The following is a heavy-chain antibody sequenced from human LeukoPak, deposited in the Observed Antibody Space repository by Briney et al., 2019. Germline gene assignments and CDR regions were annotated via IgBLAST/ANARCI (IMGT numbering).Heavy chain of an antibody. CDR2: ISSSSSYI. CDR3: AIGGRYSSPGGRFDP. J-gene: IGHJ5*02. CDR1: GFTFSSYS. D-gene: IGHD5-18*01. Sequence: GGSLRLSCAASGFTFSSYSMNWVRQAPGKGLEWVSSISSSSSYIYYADSVTGRFNISRDNAKNSLYLQMNSLRAEDTAVYYCAIGGRYSSPGGRFDPWGQGTLVTVSS. V-gene: IGHV3-21*01.